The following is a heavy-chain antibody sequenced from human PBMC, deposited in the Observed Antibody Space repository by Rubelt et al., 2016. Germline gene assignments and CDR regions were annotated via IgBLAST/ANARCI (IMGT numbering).Heavy chain of an antibody. V-gene: IGHV3-23*01. D-gene: IGHD1-26*01. J-gene: IGHJ4*02. CDR3: AKDLKQFGGYYPFDY. CDR2: ISASGGAT. Sequence: GKGLEWVSGISASGGATYYANSVKGRFTISRDNSKNTLFLHMNPLRGEDTALYYCAKDLKQFGGYYPFDYWGQGTLVTVSS.